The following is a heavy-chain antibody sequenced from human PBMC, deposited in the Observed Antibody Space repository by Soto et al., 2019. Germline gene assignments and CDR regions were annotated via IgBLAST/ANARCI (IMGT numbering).Heavy chain of an antibody. CDR2: ISAYNGNT. Sequence: QVQLVQSGAEVKKPGASVKVSCKASGYTFTSYGISWVRQAPGQGLEWMGWISAYNGNTNYAQKLQGRVTMTTDTSASTAYMELRSLRSDDAAVYYCSRDTSYDCWSGYYRWYFYYWGQGTLVTVSS. CDR1: GYTFTSYG. D-gene: IGHD3-3*01. V-gene: IGHV1-18*01. J-gene: IGHJ4*02. CDR3: SRDTSYDCWSGYYRWYFYY.